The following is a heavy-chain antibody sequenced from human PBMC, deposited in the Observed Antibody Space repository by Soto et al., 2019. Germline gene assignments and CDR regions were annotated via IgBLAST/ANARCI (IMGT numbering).Heavy chain of an antibody. CDR2: ISYSGST. D-gene: IGHD2-15*01. J-gene: IGHJ5*02. Sequence: KPSETLSLTCTVSGGSISSADYYWTWIHQHPEKGLEWIGYISYSGSTYYSPSLESRLTISLDTSKNQFSLKLTSVTAADTAVYYCARDVGGRDETWGFDPWGQGTLVTVSS. CDR3: ARDVGGRDETWGFDP. V-gene: IGHV4-31*03. CDR1: GGSISSADYY.